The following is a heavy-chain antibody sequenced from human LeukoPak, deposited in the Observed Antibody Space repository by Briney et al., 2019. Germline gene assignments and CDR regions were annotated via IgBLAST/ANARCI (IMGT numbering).Heavy chain of an antibody. CDR1: GVSFSGYY. CDR2: INHSGST. J-gene: IGHJ4*02. V-gene: IGHV4-34*01. Sequence: SETLSLTCAVYGVSFSGYYWSWIRQPPGKGLEWIGEINHSGSTNYNPSLKSRVTISVDKSKNQFSLKLSSVTAADTAVYHCARDGGYNYDYWGQGTLVTVSS. D-gene: IGHD5-12*01. CDR3: ARDGGYNYDY.